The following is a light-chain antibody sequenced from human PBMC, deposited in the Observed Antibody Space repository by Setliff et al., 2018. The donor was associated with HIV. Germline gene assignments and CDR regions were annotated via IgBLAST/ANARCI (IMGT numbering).Light chain of an antibody. CDR2: EVN. Sequence: QSALAQPPSASGSPGQSVAISCTGTSSDVGAYNFVSWYQQHPGKAPKLILYEVNKRPSGVPDRFSGSKSGNTASLTVSGLQAEDEADYYCRSYAGSNNPRYVFGTGTKV. V-gene: IGLV2-8*01. J-gene: IGLJ1*01. CDR1: SSDVGAYNF. CDR3: RSYAGSNNPRYV.